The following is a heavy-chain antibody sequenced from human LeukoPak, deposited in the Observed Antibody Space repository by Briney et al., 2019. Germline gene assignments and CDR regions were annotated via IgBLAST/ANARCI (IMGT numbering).Heavy chain of an antibody. J-gene: IGHJ2*01. CDR3: ARDRTRSNWNYWYFDL. CDR1: GYTCTSYG. V-gene: IGHV1-18*01. D-gene: IGHD1-20*01. CDR2: LSVYNGNT. Sequence: ASVKVSCKASGYTCTSYGISWVRQAPGQGLAGMGWLSVYNGNTNYAQKLQGRVTMTTDTSTSTAYMELRSLRSDDTAVYYCARDRTRSNWNYWYFDLGGRGTLVTVSS.